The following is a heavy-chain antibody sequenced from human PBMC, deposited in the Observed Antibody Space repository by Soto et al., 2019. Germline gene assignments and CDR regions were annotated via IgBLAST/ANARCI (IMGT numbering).Heavy chain of an antibody. J-gene: IGHJ4*02. D-gene: IGHD3-3*02. V-gene: IGHV4-39*01. CDR3: ARLPSRHLVDY. Sequence: SETLSLTCTVSGSSISSSGYYCGWIRQPPGKGLEWIGSMFYGVSTYYNPSLKSRVTVSVDTSKNQFSLNLRSVTAADTAVYYCARLPSRHLVDYWGQGTLVTVSS. CDR1: GSSISSSGYY. CDR2: MFYGVST.